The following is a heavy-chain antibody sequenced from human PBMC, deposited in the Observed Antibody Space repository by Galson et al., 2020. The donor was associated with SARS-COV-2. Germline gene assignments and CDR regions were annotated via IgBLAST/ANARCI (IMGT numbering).Heavy chain of an antibody. CDR2: IYSRGTT. D-gene: IGHD3-22*01. V-gene: IGHV4-39*01. CDR3: TRSAYYFDSSGKRYYYGMDV. J-gene: IGHJ6*02. Sequence: SQTLSLTSSVSGGSISADNDYWGWNRQPPGQGLEWIGSIYSRGTTYYNPSFKSRLTISVDTSRNQFFLRLSSVTAADTAVYYCTRSAYYFDSSGKRYYYGMDVWGQGTTVTVSS. CDR1: GGSISADNDY.